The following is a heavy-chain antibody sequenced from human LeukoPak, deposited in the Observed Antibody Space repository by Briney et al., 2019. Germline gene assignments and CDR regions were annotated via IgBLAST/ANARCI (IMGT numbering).Heavy chain of an antibody. CDR1: GFTFSSYS. V-gene: IGHV3-48*04. Sequence: GGSLRLSCAASGFTFSSYSMNWVRQAPGKGLEWVSYISSSSSTIYYADSVKGRFTISRDNAKNSLYLQMNSLRAEDTAVYYCARDPRIGEWLRSRYGMDVWGQGTTVTVSS. J-gene: IGHJ6*02. CDR2: ISSSSSTI. D-gene: IGHD5-12*01. CDR3: ARDPRIGEWLRSRYGMDV.